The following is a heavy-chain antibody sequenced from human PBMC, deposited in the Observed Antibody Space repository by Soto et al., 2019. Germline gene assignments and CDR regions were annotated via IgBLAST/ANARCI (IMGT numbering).Heavy chain of an antibody. CDR2: IYHSGST. J-gene: IGHJ4*02. Sequence: SETLSLTCAVSGGSISSGGYSWSWIRQPPGKGLEWIGYIYHSGSTYYSPSLKSRVTISVDRSKNQFSLKLSSVTAAETAVYYCARLSRDGYNKDYWGQGTLVTVSS. V-gene: IGHV4-30-2*01. D-gene: IGHD5-12*01. CDR3: ARLSRDGYNKDY. CDR1: GGSISSGGYS.